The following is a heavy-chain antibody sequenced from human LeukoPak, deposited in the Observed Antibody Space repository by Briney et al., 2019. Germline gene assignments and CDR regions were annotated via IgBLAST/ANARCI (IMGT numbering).Heavy chain of an antibody. D-gene: IGHD3-22*01. CDR3: ARGGTPSYDSSGYYGGFI. CDR2: INPSGGST. V-gene: IGHV1-46*01. J-gene: IGHJ4*02. Sequence: ASVKVSCKASGYTFTSYYMHWVRQAPGQGLEWMGIINPSGGSTSYAQKFQGRVTMTRDTSTSTVYKELSSLRSEDTAVYYCARGGTPSYDSSGYYGGFIWGQGTLVTVSS. CDR1: GYTFTSYY.